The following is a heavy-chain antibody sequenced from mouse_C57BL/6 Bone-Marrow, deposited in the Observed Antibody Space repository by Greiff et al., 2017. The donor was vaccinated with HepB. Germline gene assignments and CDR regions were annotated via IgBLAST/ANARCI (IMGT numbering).Heavy chain of an antibody. CDR1: GYAFSSYW. J-gene: IGHJ2*01. V-gene: IGHV1-80*01. D-gene: IGHD1-1*01. CDR2: IYPGDGDT. CDR3: ARGGYYGSSFYFDY. Sequence: QVQLQQSGAELVKPGASVKISCKASGYAFSSYWMNWVKQRPGKGLEWIGQIYPGDGDTNYNGKFKGKATLTADKSSSTDYMQLSSLTSEDSAVYFCARGGYYGSSFYFDYWGQGTTLTVSS.